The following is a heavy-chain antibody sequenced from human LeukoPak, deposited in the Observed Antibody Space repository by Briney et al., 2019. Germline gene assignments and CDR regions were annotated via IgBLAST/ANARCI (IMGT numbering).Heavy chain of an antibody. D-gene: IGHD6-13*01. Sequence: TSETLSLTCAVYGGSFSGYYWTWIRQTPGKGLEWVGYIYTSGSTNYNPSLKSRVTISVDTSKNQFSLKLSSVTAADTAVYYCARHGGYSSSWYTENWFDPWGQGTLVTVSS. J-gene: IGHJ5*02. CDR1: GGSFSGYY. CDR2: IYTSGST. V-gene: IGHV4-4*09. CDR3: ARHGGYSSSWYTENWFDP.